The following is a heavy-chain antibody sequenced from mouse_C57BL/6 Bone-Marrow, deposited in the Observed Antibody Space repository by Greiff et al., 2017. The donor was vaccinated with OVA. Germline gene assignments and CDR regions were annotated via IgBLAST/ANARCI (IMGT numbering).Heavy chain of an antibody. J-gene: IGHJ1*03. D-gene: IGHD1-1*01. Sequence: QVQLQQSGAELMKPGASVKLSCKATGYTFTGYWIEWVKQRPGHGLEWIGEILPGSGSTNYNEKFKGKATFTADTSSNTAYMQLSSLTTEDSAIDYCARVGSYFYWYFDVWGTGTTVTVSS. V-gene: IGHV1-9*01. CDR1: GYTFTGYW. CDR2: ILPGSGST. CDR3: ARVGSYFYWYFDV.